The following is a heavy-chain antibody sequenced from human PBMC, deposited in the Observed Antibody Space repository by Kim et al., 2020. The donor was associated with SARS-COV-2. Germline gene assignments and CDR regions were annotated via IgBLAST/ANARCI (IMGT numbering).Heavy chain of an antibody. V-gene: IGHV3-7*01. Sequence: YYVDTGKGRFTITRANAKNSLYLQITSLRAEDTAVYYCARDGYNFYGMDVWGQGTTVTASS. D-gene: IGHD5-12*01. J-gene: IGHJ6*02. CDR3: ARDGYNFYGMDV.